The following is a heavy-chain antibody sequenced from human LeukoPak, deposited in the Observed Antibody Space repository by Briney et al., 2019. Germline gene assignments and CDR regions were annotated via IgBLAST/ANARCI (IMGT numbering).Heavy chain of an antibody. CDR2: ISAYNGNT. Sequence: PVASVKVSCKASSYTFTNYAFTWVRQAPGQGLEWMGWISAYNGNTNYAQKLQGRVTMTTDTSTSTAYMELRSLRSDDTAVYYCARGPTVTDYYYYYMDVWGKGTTVTISS. CDR3: ARGPTVTDYYYYYMDV. V-gene: IGHV1-18*01. CDR1: SYTFTNYA. J-gene: IGHJ6*03. D-gene: IGHD4-17*01.